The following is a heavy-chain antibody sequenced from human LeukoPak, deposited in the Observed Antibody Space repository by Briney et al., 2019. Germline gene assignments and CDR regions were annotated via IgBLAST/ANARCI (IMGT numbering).Heavy chain of an antibody. Sequence: PSETLSLTRTVSGGSISGYYWNWIRQPAGKGLEWIGRMYSSGSTSYNPSLTSRVTMSVDTSENQFSLNLNSVTAADTAFYYCARRRAYYDSSGFFNYWGQGILVTVSS. V-gene: IGHV4-4*07. CDR3: ARRRAYYDSSGFFNY. D-gene: IGHD3-22*01. J-gene: IGHJ4*02. CDR1: GGSISGYY. CDR2: MYSSGST.